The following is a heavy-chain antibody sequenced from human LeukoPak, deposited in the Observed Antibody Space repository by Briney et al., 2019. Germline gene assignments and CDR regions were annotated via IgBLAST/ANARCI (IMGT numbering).Heavy chain of an antibody. Sequence: GGSLRLSCAASGFTFSRYWMTWVRQAPGKGLEWVANIKEDGSKKNYVDSVKGRFTISRDNAKNSLYLQMNSLRAEDTAVYYCARDLITYYDILTGSTGAFDIWGQGTMVTVSS. J-gene: IGHJ3*02. CDR3: ARDLITYYDILTGSTGAFDI. CDR2: IKEDGSKK. V-gene: IGHV3-7*03. CDR1: GFTFSRYW. D-gene: IGHD3-9*01.